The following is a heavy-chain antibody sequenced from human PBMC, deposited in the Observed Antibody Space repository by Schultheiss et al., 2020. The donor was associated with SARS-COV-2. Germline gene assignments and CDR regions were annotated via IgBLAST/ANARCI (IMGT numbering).Heavy chain of an antibody. CDR3: ARDYGDYALNLDY. D-gene: IGHD4-17*01. Sequence: SETLSLTCAVYGGSFSGYYWSWIRQPPGKGLEWIGEINHSGSTNYNPSLKSRVTISVDTSKNQFSLKLSSVTAADTAVYYCARDYGDYALNLDYWGQGTLVTVSS. CDR1: GGSFSGYY. V-gene: IGHV4-34*01. J-gene: IGHJ4*02. CDR2: INHSGST.